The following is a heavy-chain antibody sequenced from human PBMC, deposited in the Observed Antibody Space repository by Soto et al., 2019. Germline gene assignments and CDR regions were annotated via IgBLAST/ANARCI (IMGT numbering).Heavy chain of an antibody. CDR1: GGSVNGYC. Sequence: SAPLSLTRAVYGGSVNGYCWNWIRQPAGKGLEWMGEINHTGGNHYNPSLKSRVTMSVDTCKNQLSLRLSSVTAADTAIYYCATRITVFGLLIPPFDPWGQGTQVTVS. V-gene: IGHV4-34*01. J-gene: IGHJ5*02. CDR2: INHTGGN. D-gene: IGHD3-3*01. CDR3: ATRITVFGLLIPPFDP.